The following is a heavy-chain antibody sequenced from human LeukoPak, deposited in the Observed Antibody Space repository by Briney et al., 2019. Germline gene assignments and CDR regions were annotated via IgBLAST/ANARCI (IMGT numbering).Heavy chain of an antibody. CDR1: GFTFSSYA. V-gene: IGHV3-23*01. CDR3: ARGYIIGPTTDY. Sequence: GGSLRLSCAASGFTFSSYAMSWVRQAPGKGLEWVSAISGSGGSTYYADSVKGRFIISRDNSKNTLYLQMNNLRAEDTAVYYCARGYIIGPTTDYWGQGTLVTVSS. J-gene: IGHJ4*02. CDR2: ISGSGGST. D-gene: IGHD3/OR15-3a*01.